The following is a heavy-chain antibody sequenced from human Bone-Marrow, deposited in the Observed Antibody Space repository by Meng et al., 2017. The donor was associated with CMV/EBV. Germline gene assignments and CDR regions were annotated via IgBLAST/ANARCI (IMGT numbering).Heavy chain of an antibody. Sequence: GESLKISCAASGFTFSKAWMSGVRQAPGKGLEWVGRIKSKTDGGTTDYAAPVKGRFTISRDDSKNTLYLQMNSLETEDTAVYYGTYCFSYYFDYWGQGTLVTVSS. CDR1: GFTFSKAW. J-gene: IGHJ4*02. CDR2: IKSKTDGGTT. D-gene: IGHD2-21*02. CDR3: TYCFSYYFDY. V-gene: IGHV3-15*01.